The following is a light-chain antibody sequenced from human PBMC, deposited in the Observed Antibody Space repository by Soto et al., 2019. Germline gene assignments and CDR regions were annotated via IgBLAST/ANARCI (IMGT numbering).Light chain of an antibody. Sequence: EIVMTQSPATLSVSPGERATLSCRASQSVGRNLACYQQKPGQAPRLLIYGASTRATGIPARFSGSGSGTEFTLTICSLQSEDFAIYFCQQYNNWPPDRTFGQGTKVEIK. CDR3: QQYNNWPPDRT. CDR2: GAS. CDR1: QSVGRN. V-gene: IGKV3-15*01. J-gene: IGKJ1*01.